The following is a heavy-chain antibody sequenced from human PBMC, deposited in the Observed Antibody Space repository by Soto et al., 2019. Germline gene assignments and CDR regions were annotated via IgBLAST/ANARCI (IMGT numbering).Heavy chain of an antibody. J-gene: IGHJ4*02. CDR3: ARTVNAGITGY. D-gene: IGHD1-7*01. Sequence: SETLSLTCTVSSGSVSGHFWSWIRQPPGKGPEWIGYIQYTGSTKYNPSLNGRLTLSVDTSKNQVSLNLNSVTAADTAVYYCARTVNAGITGYWRQETLVPVSS. CDR1: SGSVSGHF. V-gene: IGHV4-59*02. CDR2: IQYTGST.